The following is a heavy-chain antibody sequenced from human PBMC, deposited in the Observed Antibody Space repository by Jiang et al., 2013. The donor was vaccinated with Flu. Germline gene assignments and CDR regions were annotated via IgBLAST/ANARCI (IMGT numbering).Heavy chain of an antibody. Sequence: LLKPSETLSLTCGVYGGSLSDYYWSWIRQPPGKGLEWIGDINHSETTSYNPSLKSRVTISVDTSKNQFSLNLTSVTAADTAVYYCARRYRGITPIDYWGQGSLVTVSS. D-gene: IGHD3-10*01. V-gene: IGHV4-34*01. J-gene: IGHJ4*02. CDR1: GGSLSDYY. CDR3: ARRYRGITPIDY. CDR2: INHSETT.